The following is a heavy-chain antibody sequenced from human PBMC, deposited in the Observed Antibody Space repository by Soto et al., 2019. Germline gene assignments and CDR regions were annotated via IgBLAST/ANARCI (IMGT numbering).Heavy chain of an antibody. J-gene: IGHJ3*02. V-gene: IGHV3-21*01. CDR2: ISSSSSYI. CDR1: GFTFSSYS. D-gene: IGHD3-22*01. Sequence: EVQLVESGGGLVKPGGSLRLSCAASGFTFSSYSMNWVRQAPGKGLEWVSSISSSSSYIYYADSVKGRFTISRDNAKNSLYLQMNSLRAEDTAVYYCARAWDSSGYYYGAFDIWGQGTMVTVSS. CDR3: ARAWDSSGYYYGAFDI.